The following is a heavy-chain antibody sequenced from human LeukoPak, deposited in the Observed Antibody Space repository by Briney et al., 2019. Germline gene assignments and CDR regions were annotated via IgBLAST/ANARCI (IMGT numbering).Heavy chain of an antibody. V-gene: IGHV3-23*01. CDR2: ISGSGGST. CDR1: GFTFSSYA. D-gene: IGHD3-22*01. J-gene: IGHJ4*02. Sequence: PGGSLRLSCAASGFTFSSYAMSWVRQAPGKGLEWVSAISGSGGSTYYADSVKGRFTISRDNSKNSLYLQMNSLRAEDTAVYYCASIEYYDSSGPSMGWGQGTLVTVSS. CDR3: ASIEYYDSSGPSMG.